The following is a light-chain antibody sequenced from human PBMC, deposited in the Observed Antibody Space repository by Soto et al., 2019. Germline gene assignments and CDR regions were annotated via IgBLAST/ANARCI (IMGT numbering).Light chain of an antibody. CDR3: QQYNSYPYT. CDR2: KTS. V-gene: IGKV1-5*03. J-gene: IGKJ2*01. Sequence: DIQMTQSPSTLSASVGDRVTITCRASESLSGWLAWYQQKPGKAPKLLMYKTSSLESGVPSRFSGSGSGTEFTLTISSLQPDDFATYYCQQYNSYPYTFGQGTKLEIK. CDR1: ESLSGW.